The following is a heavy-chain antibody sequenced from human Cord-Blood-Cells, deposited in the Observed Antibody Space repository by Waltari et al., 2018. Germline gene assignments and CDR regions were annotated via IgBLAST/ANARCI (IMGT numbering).Heavy chain of an antibody. D-gene: IGHD3-10*01. CDR1: GGSISSSY. J-gene: IGHJ4*02. Sequence: QVQLQESGPGLVKPSETLSLTCTVSGGSISSSYWSSIRQPAGKGLEWIGRIYTSGSTNYNPSLKSRVTMSVDTSKNQFSLKLSSVTAADTAVYYCATNYGSGSYYNDYWGQGTLVTVSS. V-gene: IGHV4-4*07. CDR3: ATNYGSGSYYNDY. CDR2: IYTSGST.